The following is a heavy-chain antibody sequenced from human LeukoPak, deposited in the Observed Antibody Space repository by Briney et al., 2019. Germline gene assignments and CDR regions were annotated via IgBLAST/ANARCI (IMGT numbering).Heavy chain of an antibody. Sequence: GASVKVSCKASGYTFTTYGISWVRQAPGQGLEWMGWISAYNGNTNFVQKRQGRGTVTTDTSTNTAYMELTSLRSDDTAVYYCARNSGGYYVSDYWGQGTLVTVSS. CDR1: GYTFTTYG. J-gene: IGHJ4*02. D-gene: IGHD1-26*01. CDR3: ARNSGGYYVSDY. V-gene: IGHV1-18*01. CDR2: ISAYNGNT.